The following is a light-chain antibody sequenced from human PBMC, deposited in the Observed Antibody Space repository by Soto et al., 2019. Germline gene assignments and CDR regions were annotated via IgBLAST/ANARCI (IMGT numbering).Light chain of an antibody. V-gene: IGKV3-20*01. CDR3: QQYNNWPPYT. CDR1: QSVSSTY. Sequence: EIVLTQSPDTLSLSPGERATLSCRASQSVSSTYLAWFQQKPGQTPRLLISGASSRATGIPERFSGSGSGTDFTLTISSLQSEDFAVYYCQQYNNWPPYTFGQGTKLEIK. J-gene: IGKJ2*01. CDR2: GAS.